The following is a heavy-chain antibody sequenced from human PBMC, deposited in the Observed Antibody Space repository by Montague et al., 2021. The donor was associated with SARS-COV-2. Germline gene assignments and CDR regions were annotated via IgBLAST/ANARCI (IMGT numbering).Heavy chain of an antibody. CDR1: GFTFSSYD. Sequence: SLRLSCAASGFTFSSYDMHWVRQATGKGLEWVSAIGTAGDTYYPCSVKGRFTISRENAKNSLYLQMNSLRAGDTAVYYCARGDIVATIGGYYYYYGMDVWGQGTTVTVSS. CDR2: IGTAGDT. V-gene: IGHV3-13*01. D-gene: IGHD5-12*01. J-gene: IGHJ6*02. CDR3: ARGDIVATIGGYYYYYGMDV.